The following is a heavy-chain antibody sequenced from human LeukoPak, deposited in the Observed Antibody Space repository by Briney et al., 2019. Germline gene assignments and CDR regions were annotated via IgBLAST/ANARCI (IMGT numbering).Heavy chain of an antibody. D-gene: IGHD2-21*02. CDR2: IAGSSGYI. J-gene: IGHJ4*01. CDR3: ARDRGAYCGGDCYLGFDY. CDR1: GFTFSSYS. Sequence: GGSLRLSCAASGFTFSSYSMNWVRQAPGKGLEWVSSIAGSSGYISYADSVKGRFTISRDNAKKSLYLQMTSLTAKDTAVYYCARDRGAYCGGDCYLGFDYWGRGTLVTVSS. V-gene: IGHV3-21*01.